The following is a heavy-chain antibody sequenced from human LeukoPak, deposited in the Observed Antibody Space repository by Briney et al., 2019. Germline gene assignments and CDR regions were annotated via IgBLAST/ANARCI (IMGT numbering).Heavy chain of an antibody. D-gene: IGHD6-19*01. CDR2: IRSKTDGGTT. Sequence: GGSLRLSCAASGFTFSNAWMSWVRQAPGKGLEWIGRIRSKTDGGTTDYAAPVKDRFTISRDDSKNTLFLQINSLKTEDPAVYYCTTYVAVAGTRHFDSWGQGALVTVSS. V-gene: IGHV3-15*01. J-gene: IGHJ4*02. CDR1: GFTFSNAW. CDR3: TTYVAVAGTRHFDS.